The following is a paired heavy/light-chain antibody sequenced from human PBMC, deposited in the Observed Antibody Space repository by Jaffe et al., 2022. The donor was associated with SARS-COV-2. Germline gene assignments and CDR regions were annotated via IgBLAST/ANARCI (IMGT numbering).Light chain of an antibody. CDR3: QSYDSSLRGSRV. V-gene: IGLV1-40*01. Sequence: QSVLTQPPSVSGAPGQRVTISCTGSGSNIGAGFDVHWYQHLPGRVPKLLISNNVNRPSGVPDRFSGSKSGTSASLAITGLQAEDEADYYCQSYDSSLRGSRVFGGGTKLSVL. CDR1: GSNIGAGFD. J-gene: IGLJ3*02. CDR2: NNV.
Heavy chain of an antibody. Sequence: QVQLVQSGAEIKTPGASVRVSCEASGYTFSNYGFTWVRQAPGQGLEWVGWISAYTGDTKFAQRLQGRVTLTTDTSTGTAYMELRSLTSDDTAVYYCARDSPAAAVSPLEYWGQGTLVTVSS. CDR2: ISAYTGDT. CDR1: GYTFSNYG. V-gene: IGHV1-18*01. CDR3: ARDSPAAAVSPLEY. D-gene: IGHD2-2*01. J-gene: IGHJ4*02.